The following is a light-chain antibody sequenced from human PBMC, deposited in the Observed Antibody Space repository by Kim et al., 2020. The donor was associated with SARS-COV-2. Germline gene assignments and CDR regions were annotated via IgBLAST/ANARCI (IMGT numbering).Light chain of an antibody. J-gene: IGKJ3*01. Sequence: EIVLTQSPATLSLSPGERATLSCRASQSIATYLARYQQKPGQSPRLLISDSSDRATGIPARFSGSGSGTDFTLTISSLEPEDFAVYYCQQRSNWPMTFGPGTKVDIK. CDR2: DSS. CDR1: QSIATY. CDR3: QQRSNWPMT. V-gene: IGKV3-11*01.